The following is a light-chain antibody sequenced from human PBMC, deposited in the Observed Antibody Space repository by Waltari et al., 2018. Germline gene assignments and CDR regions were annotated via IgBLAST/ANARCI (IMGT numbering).Light chain of an antibody. CDR2: EGS. Sequence: QSALIQPASVSGSPGQSITMSCTETSSDVGTYILVSWYQHTPGQAPKLMIYEGSKRPSGVSYRFSGSKSGNTASLTISGLQAEDEADYYCSSYAGGGTPRVFGGGTKLTVL. J-gene: IGLJ2*01. CDR1: SSDVGTYIL. V-gene: IGLV2-23*01. CDR3: SSYAGGGTPRV.